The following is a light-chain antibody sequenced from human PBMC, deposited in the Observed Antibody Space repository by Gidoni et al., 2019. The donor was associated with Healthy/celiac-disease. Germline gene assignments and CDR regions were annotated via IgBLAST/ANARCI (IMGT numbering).Light chain of an antibody. CDR3: QQYYSTPFT. J-gene: IGKJ3*01. CDR2: WAS. V-gene: IGKV4-1*01. CDR1: QSVLYSSNNKNY. Sequence: DIVMTPSPSSLAVSLVERATINCKSSQSVLYSSNNKNYLAWYQQKPGQPPKLLIYWASTRESGVPDRFSGSGSGTDFTLTISSLQAEDVAVYYCQQYYSTPFTFGPGTKVDIK.